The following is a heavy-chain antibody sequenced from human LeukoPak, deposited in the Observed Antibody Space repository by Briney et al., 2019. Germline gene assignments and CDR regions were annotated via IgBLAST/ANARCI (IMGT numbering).Heavy chain of an antibody. CDR1: GYSFTSYY. J-gene: IGHJ4*02. D-gene: IGHD3-10*02. CDR3: ARRVFGELLPSQFNY. CDR2: INPSVVST. Sequence: ASVKVSCEASGYSFTSYYIHCVRVAPGQGLEWRGEINPSVVSTRYAQKFEGRVTMTRDMSTSTVYMELSSLSSEDTAVYYCARRVFGELLPSQFNYWGQATLVTVSS. V-gene: IGHV1-46*01.